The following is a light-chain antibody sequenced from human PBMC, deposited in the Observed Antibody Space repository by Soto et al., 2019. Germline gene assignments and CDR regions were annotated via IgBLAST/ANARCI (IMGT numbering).Light chain of an antibody. CDR3: QQYRSSPRT. V-gene: IGKV3-20*01. CDR1: QTVIGTS. CDR2: GAS. J-gene: IGKJ1*01. Sequence: EIVLTQSPGTLSLSPGERATLSCRACQTVIGTSLAWYQQKPGQAPRLLIYGASNRATGIPDRFSGSGSGTDFTLTISRLEPEDFAVYFCQQYRSSPRTFGQGTKVEIK.